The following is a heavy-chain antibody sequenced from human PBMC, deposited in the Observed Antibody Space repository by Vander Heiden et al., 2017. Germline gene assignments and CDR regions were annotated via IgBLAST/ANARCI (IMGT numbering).Heavy chain of an antibody. CDR2: IIPIFGTA. CDR3: ARVPTQDVWSGYPGRVYYYYGMDV. CDR1: GGTFSSYA. V-gene: IGHV1-69*01. D-gene: IGHD3-3*01. Sequence: HVQLVQSGAEVKKPGSSVKVSCKDFGGTFSSYALTRVRQAPGQGLDWRGSIIPIFGTANYAQKFQGRVTITADESTSTAYMELSSLRSEDTAVYYCARVPTQDVWSGYPGRVYYYYGMDVWGQGTTVTVSS. J-gene: IGHJ6*02.